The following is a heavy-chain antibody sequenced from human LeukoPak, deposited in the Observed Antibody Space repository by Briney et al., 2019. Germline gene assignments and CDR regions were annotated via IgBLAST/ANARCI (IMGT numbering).Heavy chain of an antibody. CDR1: GGSISSYY. Sequence: SETLSLTCTVSGGSISSYYWSWIRQPPGKGLEWIGYIYYSGSTNYNPSLKSRVTISVDTSKNQFSLKLSSVTAADTAVYYCARGLRWFGDDYYYYYGMDVWGQGTTVTVSS. CDR3: ARGLRWFGDDYYYYYGMDV. V-gene: IGHV4-59*12. D-gene: IGHD3-10*01. J-gene: IGHJ6*02. CDR2: IYYSGST.